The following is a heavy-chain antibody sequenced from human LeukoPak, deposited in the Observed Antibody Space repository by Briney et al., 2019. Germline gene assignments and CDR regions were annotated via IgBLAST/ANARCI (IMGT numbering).Heavy chain of an antibody. CDR2: IYSGGST. V-gene: IGHV3-66*01. J-gene: IGHJ6*03. CDR1: GFTVSSNY. CDR3: ANDGIFDSSGWYQRDYYYMDV. D-gene: IGHD6-19*01. Sequence: GGSLRLSCAASGFTVSSNYMSWVRQAPGKGLEWVSVIYSGGSTYYADSVKGRFTTSRDNSKNTLYLQMNSLRAEDTAVYYCANDGIFDSSGWYQRDYYYMDVWGKGTTVTVSS.